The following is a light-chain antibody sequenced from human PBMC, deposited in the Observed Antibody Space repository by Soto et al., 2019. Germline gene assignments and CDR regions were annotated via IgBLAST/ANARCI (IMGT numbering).Light chain of an antibody. V-gene: IGKV3-15*01. CDR3: EPYNNWPKT. CDR1: QSVSSN. Sequence: EIVMTQSPATLSVSPGERATLSCRASQSVSSNLAWYQQNPGQAPRLLIYGASTRATGIPARFSGSGSGTEFTLAISSLQSEAFAVYYCEPYNNWPKTFGRGNKVEIK. CDR2: GAS. J-gene: IGKJ1*01.